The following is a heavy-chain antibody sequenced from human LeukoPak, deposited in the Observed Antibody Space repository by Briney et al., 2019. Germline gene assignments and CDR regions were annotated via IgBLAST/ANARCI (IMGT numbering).Heavy chain of an antibody. D-gene: IGHD6-25*01. V-gene: IGHV3-21*01. Sequence: PGGSLRLSCAASGFTFSSYGMSWVRQAPGKGLEWVSSISSSSSYIYYADSVKGRFTISRDNAKNSLYLQMNSLRAEDTAVYYCARDGGGTDSNGFDYWGQGTLVTVS. J-gene: IGHJ4*02. CDR3: ARDGGGTDSNGFDY. CDR1: GFTFSSYG. CDR2: ISSSSSYI.